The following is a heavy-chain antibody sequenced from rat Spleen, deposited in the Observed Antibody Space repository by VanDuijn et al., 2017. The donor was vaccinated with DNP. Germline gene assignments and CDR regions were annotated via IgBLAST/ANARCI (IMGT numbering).Heavy chain of an antibody. D-gene: IGHD1-7*01. J-gene: IGHJ2*01. Sequence: EVQLQESGSGLAKPSQSLSLTCSFTGCSITSIYWGWIRKFPGNKMEYIGHISYSGSTNYNPSLKSRISITRDTSKNHFFLHLKSVTTEDTATYYCTRLTRYFDYWGQGIMVTVSS. CDR3: TRLTRYFDY. CDR1: GCSITSIY. V-gene: IGHV3-1*01. CDR2: ISYSGST.